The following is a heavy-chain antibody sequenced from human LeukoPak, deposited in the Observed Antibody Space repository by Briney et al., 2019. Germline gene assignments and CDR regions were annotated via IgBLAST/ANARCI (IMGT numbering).Heavy chain of an antibody. CDR2: ISGSGGDT. D-gene: IGHD3-22*01. CDR1: GFTFSNFL. J-gene: IGHJ4*02. V-gene: IGHV3-23*01. CDR3: ARDKGDYHTSGSLFVF. Sequence: GGSLRLSCAASGFTFSNFLMTWVRQAPGKGPEWVSAISGSGGDTYYADSVKGRFTISRDNAKNSLFLQMNSLRAEDTAVYYCARDKGDYHTSGSLFVFGGQGALVTVSS.